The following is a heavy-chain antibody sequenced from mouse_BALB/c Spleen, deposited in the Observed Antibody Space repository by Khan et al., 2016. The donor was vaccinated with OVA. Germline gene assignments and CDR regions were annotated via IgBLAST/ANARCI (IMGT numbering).Heavy chain of an antibody. CDR2: MIYTGYT. CDR1: GDSITSGY. Sequence: EVQLQESGPSLVKPSQTLSLTCSVTGDSITSGYWSWTRKFPGKKLEEMGYMIYTGYTDYNRSLKSRLAITRHTSKTQHYLQLNSVTTEDTATYYCARSTYRYAFAYWGQGTLVTVSA. D-gene: IGHD2-14*01. V-gene: IGHV3-8*02. CDR3: ARSTYRYAFAY. J-gene: IGHJ3*01.